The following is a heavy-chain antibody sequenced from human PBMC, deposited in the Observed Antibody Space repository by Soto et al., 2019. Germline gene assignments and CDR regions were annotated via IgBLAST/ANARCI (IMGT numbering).Heavy chain of an antibody. Sequence: EVQLVESGGGLAQPGGSLRLSCAASGFSFSNHSIHWVRQAPGQGLESITRISPDGSITDYAGSVRGRFTISRDNAKDTLYLQMSSLRVEDTAVYYCARPRSKSSSGFDIWGQGTTVTVSS. CDR3: ARPRSKSSSGFDI. J-gene: IGHJ3*02. CDR2: ISPDGSIT. V-gene: IGHV3-74*01. CDR1: GFSFSNHS. D-gene: IGHD6-6*01.